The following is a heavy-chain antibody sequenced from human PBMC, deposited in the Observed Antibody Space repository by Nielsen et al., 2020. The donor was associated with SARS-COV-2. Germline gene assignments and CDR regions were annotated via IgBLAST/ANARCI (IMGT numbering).Heavy chain of an antibody. J-gene: IGHJ4*02. Sequence: GESLKISCAASGFTFSSYGMHWVRQAPGKGLEWVAVISYDGSNKYYADSVKGRFIISRYNAKNSLYLQMNSLRAEDTAVYYCVRDSSVVIWSGYPVDWGQGTLVTVSS. V-gene: IGHV3-30*03. CDR3: VRDSSVVIWSGYPVD. D-gene: IGHD3-3*01. CDR1: GFTFSSYG. CDR2: ISYDGSNK.